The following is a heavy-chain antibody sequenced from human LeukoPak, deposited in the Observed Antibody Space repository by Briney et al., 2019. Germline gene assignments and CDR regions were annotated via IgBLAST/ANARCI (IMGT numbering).Heavy chain of an antibody. CDR2: INQDGSGK. CDR3: ARNRPEMARTPYYFDY. CDR1: GFTFVNFW. J-gene: IGHJ4*02. Sequence: GGSLRLSCAASGFTFVNFWMSWVRQAPGKGLEWVANINQDGSGKYYVDSVKGRFTISRDNAKKSLYLQMNSLRVEDTAVYYCARNRPEMARTPYYFDYWGQGTLVPVSS. V-gene: IGHV3-7*01. D-gene: IGHD5-24*01.